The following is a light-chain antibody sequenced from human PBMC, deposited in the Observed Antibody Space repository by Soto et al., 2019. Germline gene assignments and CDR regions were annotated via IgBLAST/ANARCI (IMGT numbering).Light chain of an antibody. Sequence: NFMLTQPHSVSESPGKTVTISCTRSSGSIARNYVQWYQQRPGSAPTTLIYEDNQRPSGVPDRFSGSIDSSSNSASLTISGLKTEDEADYCCQSYDSSKPVVFGGGTKLTVL. CDR1: SGSIARNY. CDR3: QSYDSSKPVV. CDR2: EDN. V-gene: IGLV6-57*04. J-gene: IGLJ2*01.